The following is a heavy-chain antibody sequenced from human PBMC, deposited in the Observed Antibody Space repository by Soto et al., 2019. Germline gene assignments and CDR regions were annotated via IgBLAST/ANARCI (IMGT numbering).Heavy chain of an antibody. CDR1: GYSFTDYF. V-gene: IGHV1-2*02. CDR3: ARGGDTAMVYHGMDV. J-gene: IGHJ6*02. CDR2: INLNSGGT. D-gene: IGHD5-18*01. Sequence: QAQLVQSGADVKKPGASVRVSCKASGYSFTDYFTQWVRQAPGQGLEWMGWINLNSGGTNYAQKFQGRVTMTRDTSISTAYMELSRLRSDDTAVYYCARGGDTAMVYHGMDVWGQGTTVTVSS.